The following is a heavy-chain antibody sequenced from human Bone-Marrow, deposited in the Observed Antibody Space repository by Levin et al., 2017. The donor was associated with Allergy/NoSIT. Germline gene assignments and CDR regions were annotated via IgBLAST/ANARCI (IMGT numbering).Heavy chain of an antibody. D-gene: IGHD5-18*01. CDR2: INPSGGST. V-gene: IGHV1-46*01. Sequence: ASVKVSCKASGYTLTSYHIHWVRQAPGQGLEWMGIINPSGGSTSYAQKFQGRVTMTRDTSTSTVYMELSSLRSEDTAVYYCVRGGSGYRYDPYYFYGLDVWGPGTTVTVSS. J-gene: IGHJ6*02. CDR3: VRGGSGYRYDPYYFYGLDV. CDR1: GYTLTSYH.